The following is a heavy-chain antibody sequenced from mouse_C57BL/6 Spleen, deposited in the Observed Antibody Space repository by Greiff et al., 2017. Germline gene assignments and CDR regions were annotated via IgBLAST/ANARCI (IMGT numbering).Heavy chain of an antibody. Sequence: EVQRVESGGGLVKPGGSLKLSCAASGFTFSSYAMSWVRQTPEKRLEWVATISDGGSYTYYPDNVKGRFTISRDNAKNNLYLQMSHLKSEDTAMYYCARDRDYDGYWYFDVWGTGTTVTVSS. CDR1: GFTFSSYA. D-gene: IGHD2-4*01. V-gene: IGHV5-4*01. CDR3: ARDRDYDGYWYFDV. CDR2: ISDGGSYT. J-gene: IGHJ1*03.